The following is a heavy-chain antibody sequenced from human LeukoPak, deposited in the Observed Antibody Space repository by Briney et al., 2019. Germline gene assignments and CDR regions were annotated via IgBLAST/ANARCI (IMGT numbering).Heavy chain of an antibody. CDR3: ARDHTISTNLYYYYYGMDV. D-gene: IGHD3-3*01. Sequence: SVKVSCKASGGTFSSYAISWVRQAPGQGLEWMGRIIPILGIANYAQKFQGRVTITADKSTSTAYMELSSLRSEDTAVYYCARDHTISTNLYYYYYGMDVWGQGTTVTVSS. V-gene: IGHV1-69*04. CDR2: IIPILGIA. J-gene: IGHJ6*02. CDR1: GGTFSSYA.